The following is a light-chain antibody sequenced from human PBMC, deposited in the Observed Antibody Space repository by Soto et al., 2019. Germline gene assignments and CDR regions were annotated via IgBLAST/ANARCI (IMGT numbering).Light chain of an antibody. CDR3: AAWDDTLNGLV. CDR1: SSNIGSNY. CDR2: RAS. V-gene: IGLV1-47*01. J-gene: IGLJ2*01. Sequence: QSVLTQPPSASGTPGQRVTISCSGSSSNIGSNYVYWYQQVPGTAPRLLMYRASQRPSGVLDRFSGSKSSTSASLAISGLRSEDEADYYCAAWDDTLNGLVFGGGTKVTVL.